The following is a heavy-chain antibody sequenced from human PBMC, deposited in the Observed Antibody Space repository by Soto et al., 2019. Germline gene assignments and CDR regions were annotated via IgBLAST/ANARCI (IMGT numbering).Heavy chain of an antibody. CDR3: ARGLEQPPVGLYSDT. CDR2: IIPAFGTA. Sequence: QVQLVQSGAEVKNPGSSVKVSCKTSGGTFNSYLIDWVRQAPGQGLEWMGGIIPAFGTAKYAQKFQGRVSITADKSTTTAYMELRTLTSEDTAVYYCARGLEQPPVGLYSDTWGQGTLVTFSS. J-gene: IGHJ4*02. D-gene: IGHD2-15*01. V-gene: IGHV1-69*06. CDR1: GGTFNSYL.